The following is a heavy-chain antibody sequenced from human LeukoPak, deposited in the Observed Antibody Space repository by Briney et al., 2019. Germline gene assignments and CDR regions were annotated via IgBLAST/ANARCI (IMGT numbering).Heavy chain of an antibody. D-gene: IGHD4-17*01. CDR1: GGTFSSYA. J-gene: IGHJ3*02. V-gene: IGHV1-69*05. CDR3: ARDATVTDAFDI. Sequence: SVKVSCKASGGTFSSYAISWVRQAPGQGLEWMGGIIPIFGTANYAQKFQGRVTITTDESTGTAYMELSSLRSEDTAVYYCARDATVTDAFDIWGQGTMVTVSS. CDR2: IIPIFGTA.